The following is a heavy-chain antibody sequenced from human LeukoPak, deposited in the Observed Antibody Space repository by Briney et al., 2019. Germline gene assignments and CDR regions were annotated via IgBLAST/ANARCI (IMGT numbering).Heavy chain of an antibody. Sequence: GASVKVSCKASGGTFSSYAISWVRQAPGQGLEWMGGIIPIFGTANYAQKFQGRVTITADESTSTAYMELSSLRSEDTAVYYCARNAATAAPKYYFDYWGQGTLVTVSS. CDR2: IIPIFGTA. J-gene: IGHJ4*02. D-gene: IGHD2-2*01. CDR3: ARNAATAAPKYYFDY. CDR1: GGTFSSYA. V-gene: IGHV1-69*13.